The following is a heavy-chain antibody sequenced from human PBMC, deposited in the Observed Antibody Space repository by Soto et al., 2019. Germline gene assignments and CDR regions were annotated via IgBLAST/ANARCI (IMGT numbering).Heavy chain of an antibody. CDR2: IYYSGST. CDR1: GGSISSSSYY. D-gene: IGHD3-10*01. CDR3: ARLGSDIP. V-gene: IGHV4-39*01. Sequence: SETLSLTCTVSGGSISSSSYYWGWIRQPPGKGLEWIGSIYYSGSTYYNPSLKSRVTISVDTSKNQFSLKLSSVTAADTAVYYCARLGSDIPWGQGTLVTVSS. J-gene: IGHJ5*02.